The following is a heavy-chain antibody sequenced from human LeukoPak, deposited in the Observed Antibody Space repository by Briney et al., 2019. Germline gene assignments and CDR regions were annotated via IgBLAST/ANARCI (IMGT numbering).Heavy chain of an antibody. V-gene: IGHV3-7*03. Sequence: PGGSLRLSCAASEFTFGGYWMTWVRQAPGKGLEWVANINRDGSKNHFVDSVKGRFTISRDNAKNFLYLQMNSLRAEDTAVYFCARDSSPYCGDDCYFDAFDLWGQGTMVTVSS. J-gene: IGHJ3*01. D-gene: IGHD2-21*02. CDR2: INRDGSKN. CDR3: ARDSSPYCGDDCYFDAFDL. CDR1: EFTFGGYW.